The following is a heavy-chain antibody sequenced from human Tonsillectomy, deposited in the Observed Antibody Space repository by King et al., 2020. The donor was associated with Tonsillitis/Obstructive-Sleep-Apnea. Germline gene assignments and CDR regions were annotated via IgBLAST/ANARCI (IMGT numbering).Heavy chain of an antibody. CDR1: GGSISNYH. CDR3: ARDFDYSSSPSDAFDI. Sequence: QLQESGPGLVKPSETLSLTCTVSGGSISNYHWSWIRQPPGKGLEWIGFIYSSGSTNYNPSLKSRVTISVDTSKNQFSLKLSSVTAADTAVYYCARDFDYSSSPSDAFDIWGQGTMVTVSS. CDR2: IYSSGST. V-gene: IGHV4-59*01. D-gene: IGHD6-6*01. J-gene: IGHJ3*02.